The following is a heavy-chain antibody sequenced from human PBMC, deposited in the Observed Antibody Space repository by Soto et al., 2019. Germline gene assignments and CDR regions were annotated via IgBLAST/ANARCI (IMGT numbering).Heavy chain of an antibody. V-gene: IGHV3-74*01. CDR3: ATGGSGYFTY. CDR1: GFTFNTYW. Sequence: ELQLVESGGGLVQPGGSLRLSCAASGFTFNTYWMQWVRQAPGKGLVWVSRIKSDGSYTNYAHSVKGRFTISRDNAKNTLFLQMNSLGAEDTAVYYCATGGSGYFTYWGQGTLVTVSS. J-gene: IGHJ4*02. D-gene: IGHD3-22*01. CDR2: IKSDGSYT.